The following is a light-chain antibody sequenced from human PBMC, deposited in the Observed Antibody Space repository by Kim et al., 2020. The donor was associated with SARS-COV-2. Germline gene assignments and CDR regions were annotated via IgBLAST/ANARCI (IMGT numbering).Light chain of an antibody. CDR2: VNN. J-gene: IGLJ1*01. CDR1: SSNIGAGYD. V-gene: IGLV1-40*01. Sequence: QSVLTQPPSVSGAPGQRVTISCTGTSSNIGAGYDVHWYQQLPGTAPKLLIYVNNNRPSGVPDRFSGSRSGTSASLGITGLQAEDEADYYCQSYDSGLSGYVFGPGTKVTVL. CDR3: QSYDSGLSGYV.